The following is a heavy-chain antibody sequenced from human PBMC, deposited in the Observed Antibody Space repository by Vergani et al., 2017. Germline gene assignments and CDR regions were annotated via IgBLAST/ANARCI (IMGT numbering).Heavy chain of an antibody. Sequence: VQLVESGGGLVKPGGSLRLSCAASGFIFSSYGMHWVRQAPGKGLEWVAVISYDGSNKYYADSVKGRFTISRDNSKNTLYLQMNSLRAEDTAVYYCAKETSYYGSERGFDYWGQGTLVTVSS. V-gene: IGHV3-30*18. CDR1: GFIFSSYG. D-gene: IGHD3-10*01. CDR3: AKETSYYGSERGFDY. J-gene: IGHJ4*02. CDR2: ISYDGSNK.